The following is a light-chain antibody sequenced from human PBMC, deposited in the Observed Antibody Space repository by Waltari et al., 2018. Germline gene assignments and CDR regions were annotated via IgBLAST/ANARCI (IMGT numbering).Light chain of an antibody. Sequence: QLVLTQSPSASASLGASVKLTCTLISGHSRNVIAWLQQQPEKGPRYLMRVNSDGSHSRGDEIPDRFSGSSSGAERYLTISSLQSEDEADYYCQTGGHGTWVFGGGTKLTVL. CDR1: SGHSRNV. V-gene: IGLV4-69*01. CDR2: VNSDGSH. J-gene: IGLJ3*02. CDR3: QTGGHGTWV.